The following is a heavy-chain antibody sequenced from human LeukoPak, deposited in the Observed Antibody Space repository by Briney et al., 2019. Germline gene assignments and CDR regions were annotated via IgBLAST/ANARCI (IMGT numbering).Heavy chain of an antibody. CDR3: ARGRCSSTSCYGYYYYYGMDV. D-gene: IGHD2-2*01. J-gene: IGHJ6*02. V-gene: IGHV4-34*01. Sequence: ASETLSLTCAVYGGSFSGYYWSWIRQPPGKGLEWIGEINHGGSTNYNPSLKSRVTISVDTSKNQFSLKLSSVTAADTAVYYCARGRCSSTSCYGYYYYYGMDVWGQGTTVTVSS. CDR2: INHGGST. CDR1: GGSFSGYY.